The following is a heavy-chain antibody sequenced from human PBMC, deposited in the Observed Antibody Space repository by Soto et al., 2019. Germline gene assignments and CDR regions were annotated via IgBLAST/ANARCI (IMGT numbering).Heavy chain of an antibody. D-gene: IGHD4-17*01. Sequence: WGSLRLSCAASGFRFSAYAMHWVRQAPGKGLEWVAVISYEGSNRFYADSVKGRFTVSRDNSNNMVYLQMNSLRGEDTAVFYCAKDYGDYNCNYGMYXWGQGTLGTVS. CDR2: ISYEGSNR. CDR3: AKDYGDYNCNYGMYX. V-gene: IGHV3-30*18. CDR1: GFRFSAYA. J-gene: IGHJ6*02.